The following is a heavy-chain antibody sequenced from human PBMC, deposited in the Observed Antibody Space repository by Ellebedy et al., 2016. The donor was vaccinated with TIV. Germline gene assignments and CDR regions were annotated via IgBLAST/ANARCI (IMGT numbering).Heavy chain of an antibody. J-gene: IGHJ4*02. V-gene: IGHV3-7*01. CDR2: IKQDGSEK. CDR3: ARGDGSSGWYFDY. CDR1: GFTFSNHW. Sequence: GGSLRLXCAASGFTFSNHWMSWVRQVPGKGLEWVANIKQDGSEKYCVDSVKGRFTISRDNAKNSLYLQMNSLRAEDTAVYYCARGDGSSGWYFDYWGQGTLVTVSS. D-gene: IGHD6-19*01.